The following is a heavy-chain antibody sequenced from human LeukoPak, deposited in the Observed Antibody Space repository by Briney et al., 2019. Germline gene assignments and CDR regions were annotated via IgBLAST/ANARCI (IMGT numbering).Heavy chain of an antibody. V-gene: IGHV3-23*01. CDR2: ISGSGGST. J-gene: IGHJ4*02. D-gene: IGHD1-1*01. CDR1: GFTFSDYY. CDR3: AKVLERRVTRANFDY. Sequence: GGSLRLSCAASGFTFSDYYMSWIRQAPGKGLEWVSAISGSGGSTYYADSVKGRFTISRDNSKNTLYLQMNSLRAEDKAVYYCAKVLERRVTRANFDYWGQGTLVTVSS.